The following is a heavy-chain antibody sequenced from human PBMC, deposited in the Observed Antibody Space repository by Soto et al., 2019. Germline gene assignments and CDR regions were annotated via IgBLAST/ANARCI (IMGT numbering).Heavy chain of an antibody. CDR1: GFTFNNYG. J-gene: IGHJ3*02. V-gene: IGHV3-30*18. CDR3: AKEDTIKAAYAYDI. D-gene: IGHD5-18*01. CDR2: ISFDGNNK. Sequence: HPGGSLRLSCAASGFTFNNYGMHWVRQAPGKGLEWVAAISFDGNNKYYADSVEGRFTISRDNSKITLFLQMNSLRAEDTALYYCAKEDTIKAAYAYDIWGQGTMVTVSS.